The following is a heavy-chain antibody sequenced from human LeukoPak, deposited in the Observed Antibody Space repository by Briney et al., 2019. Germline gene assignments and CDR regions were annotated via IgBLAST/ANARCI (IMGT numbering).Heavy chain of an antibody. CDR3: ARVKYDNTGYLDHYYMDV. CDR2: IYYSGTT. V-gene: IGHV4-31*03. Sequence: SETLSLTCTVSAGSIRSGSYYWTWIRQHPGKGLEWIGYIYYSGTTYSNPSLKTRLTTSIDTSLNQFSLNLNSVTAADTAVYYCARVKYDNTGYLDHYYMDVWGNGTTVTVSS. CDR1: AGSIRSGSYY. D-gene: IGHD3-22*01. J-gene: IGHJ6*03.